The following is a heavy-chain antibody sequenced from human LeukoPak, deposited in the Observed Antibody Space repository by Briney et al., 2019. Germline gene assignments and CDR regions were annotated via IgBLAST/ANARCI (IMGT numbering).Heavy chain of an antibody. J-gene: IGHJ4*02. Sequence: ASVKVSCKASGYTFTDYYMHWVRQAPGQGLEWMGWINPNSGGTNYAQKFQGRVTMTRDTSISTAYMELSRLRSDDTAVYYCARSPDWAYYYDSSGLFDYWGQGTLVTVSS. V-gene: IGHV1-2*02. CDR3: ARSPDWAYYYDSSGLFDY. D-gene: IGHD3-22*01. CDR2: INPNSGGT. CDR1: GYTFTDYY.